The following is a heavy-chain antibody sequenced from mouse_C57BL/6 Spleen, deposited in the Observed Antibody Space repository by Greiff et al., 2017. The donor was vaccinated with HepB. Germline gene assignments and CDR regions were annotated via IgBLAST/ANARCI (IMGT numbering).Heavy chain of an antibody. CDR1: GYSITNGNHW. CDR2: ISSSGST. V-gene: IGHV3-4*01. D-gene: IGHD1-1*01. CDR3: ARDYYGSSYRYFDV. J-gene: IGHJ1*03. Sequence: EVKLMESGPALVKPSQTVSLTCTVTGYSITNGNHWWNWIRQVSGSKLEWIGYISSSGSTDSNPSLNSRISITRDTSKNQLFLQLNSVTTEDIATYCWARDYYGSSYRYFDVWGTGTTVTVSS.